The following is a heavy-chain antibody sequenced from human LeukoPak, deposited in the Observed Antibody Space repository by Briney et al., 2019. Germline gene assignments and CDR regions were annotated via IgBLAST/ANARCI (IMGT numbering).Heavy chain of an antibody. CDR2: ISSSSSYI. CDR3: ANSAAVGTFY. D-gene: IGHD6-13*01. J-gene: IGHJ4*02. Sequence: GGSLRLSCAASGFIFSSYSMSWVRQAPGKGLEWVSSISSSSSYIYYADSVKGRFTISRDNAKNSLYLQMNSLRAEDTAVYYCANSAAVGTFYWGQGTLVTVSS. CDR1: GFIFSSYS. V-gene: IGHV3-21*01.